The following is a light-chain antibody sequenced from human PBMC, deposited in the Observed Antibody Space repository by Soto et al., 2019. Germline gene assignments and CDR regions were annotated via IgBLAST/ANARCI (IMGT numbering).Light chain of an antibody. CDR3: QQYNSYSPLT. CDR2: DAS. V-gene: IGKV1-5*01. Sequence: DIQMTQSPSTLSASVGDRVTITCRASQSISSWLAWYQQKPGQAPKLLIYDASSLESGVPSRFSGSGSGTEFTLTISSLQPDDFATYYCQQYNSYSPLTFGQGTKVEI. CDR1: QSISSW. J-gene: IGKJ1*01.